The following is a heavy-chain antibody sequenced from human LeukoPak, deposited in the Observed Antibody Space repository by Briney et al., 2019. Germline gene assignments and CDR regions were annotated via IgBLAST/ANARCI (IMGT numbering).Heavy chain of an antibody. Sequence: GGSLRLSCAASGFTFSSYSMNWVRQAPGKGLEWVSSINSSSSYIYYADSVKGRFTISRDNAKNSLYLQMNSLRAEDTAVYYCARADPTGDYDFWSGCCGWCSNYYYMDVWGKGTTVTVSS. CDR2: INSSSSYI. J-gene: IGHJ6*03. D-gene: IGHD3-3*01. V-gene: IGHV3-21*01. CDR3: ARADPTGDYDFWSGCCGWCSNYYYMDV. CDR1: GFTFSSYS.